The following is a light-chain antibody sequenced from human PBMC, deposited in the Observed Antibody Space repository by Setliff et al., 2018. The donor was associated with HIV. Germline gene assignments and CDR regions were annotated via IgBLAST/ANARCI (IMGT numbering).Light chain of an antibody. CDR1: TRDVGGHNF. J-gene: IGLJ1*01. Sequence: QSVLTQPASVSGSPGQSITISCTGTTRDVGGHNFVSWYQQHPGKVPKLMIYGVTIRPSGVSNRLSGSKSGNTASLTISGLQAEDEADYYCMSYTTTSTPYVFGTGTKVTVL. CDR2: GVT. CDR3: MSYTTTSTPYV. V-gene: IGLV2-14*03.